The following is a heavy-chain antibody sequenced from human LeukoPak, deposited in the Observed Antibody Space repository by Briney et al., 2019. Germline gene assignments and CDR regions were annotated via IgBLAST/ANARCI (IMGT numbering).Heavy chain of an antibody. CDR3: ATDNRDIMTGFDY. CDR1: GYTFTGYY. CDR2: INPNSGDT. J-gene: IGHJ4*02. D-gene: IGHD5-12*01. Sequence: ASVKVSCKASGYTFTGYYMNWVRQAPGQGLEWMGRINPNSGDTEYGQKFRGRVTMTRDTSISTAYMELSGLRSDDTAVYYCATDNRDIMTGFDYWGQGTLVTVSS. V-gene: IGHV1-2*02.